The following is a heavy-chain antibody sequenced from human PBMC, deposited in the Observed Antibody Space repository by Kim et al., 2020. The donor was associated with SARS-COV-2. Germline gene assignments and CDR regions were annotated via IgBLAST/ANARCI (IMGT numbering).Heavy chain of an antibody. Sequence: SETLSLTCTVSGGSISSYYWSWIRQPPGKGLEWIGYIYYSGSTNYNPSLKSRVTISVHTSKNQFSLKLSSVTAADTAVYYCARIKGSGYIFDYWGQGTLVTVSS. V-gene: IGHV4-59*13. CDR3: ARIKGSGYIFDY. CDR2: IYYSGST. J-gene: IGHJ4*02. D-gene: IGHD3-22*01. CDR1: GGSISSYY.